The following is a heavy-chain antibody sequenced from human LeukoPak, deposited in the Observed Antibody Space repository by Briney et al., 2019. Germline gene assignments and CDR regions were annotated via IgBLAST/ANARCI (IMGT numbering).Heavy chain of an antibody. CDR3: ARGRRLLYYYYYYMDV. CDR1: GGSFSGYY. Sequence: KPSETLSLTCAVYGGSFSGYYWSWIRQPPGKGLEWIGEINHSGSTNYNPSLKSRVTISVDTSKNQFSLKLSSVTAADTAVYYCARGRRLLYYYYYYMDVWGKGTTVTVSS. V-gene: IGHV4-34*01. D-gene: IGHD5-18*01. J-gene: IGHJ6*03. CDR2: INHSGST.